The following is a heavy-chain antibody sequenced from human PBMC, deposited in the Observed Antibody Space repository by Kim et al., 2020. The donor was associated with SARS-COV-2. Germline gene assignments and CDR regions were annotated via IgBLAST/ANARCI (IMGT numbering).Heavy chain of an antibody. Sequence: ASVKVSCKASGYSITANSIHWMRQAPGQRPEWMAWIDSGNGNTRYSQKFQDRVTITRDPSANTDYMELTSLRSEDTAVYYCARGACRDCFIIDKWGQGTLVTVSS. J-gene: IGHJ4*02. CDR1: GYSITANS. D-gene: IGHD2-21*02. CDR3: ARGACRDCFIIDK. CDR2: IDSGNGNT. V-gene: IGHV1-3*01.